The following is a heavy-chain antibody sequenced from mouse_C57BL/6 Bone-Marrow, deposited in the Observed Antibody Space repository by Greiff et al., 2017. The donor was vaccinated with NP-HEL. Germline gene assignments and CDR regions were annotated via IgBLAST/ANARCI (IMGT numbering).Heavy chain of an antibody. J-gene: IGHJ4*01. CDR1: GFTFSDYY. Sequence: EVMLVESEGGLVQPGSSMKLSCTASGFTFSDYYMAWVRQVPEQGLEWVANINYDGSSTYYLDSFKSRFIISRDNAKNILYLQMSRLKSEDTDTYCCARERIMHAMDYGGQGTSVIVSS. V-gene: IGHV5-16*01. CDR3: ARERIMHAMDY. D-gene: IGHD2-4*01. CDR2: INYDGSST.